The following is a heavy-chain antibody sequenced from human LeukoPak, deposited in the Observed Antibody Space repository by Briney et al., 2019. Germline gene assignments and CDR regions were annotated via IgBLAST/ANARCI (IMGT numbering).Heavy chain of an antibody. CDR3: ATDGENCSSTGCLAYYYYMDV. J-gene: IGHJ6*03. D-gene: IGHD2-2*01. Sequence: SVKVSCKASGGTFSSYAISWVRQAPGQGLEWMGGIIPIFGTANYAQKFQGRVTITTDESTSTAYMELSSLRSEDTAVYYCATDGENCSSTGCLAYYYYMDVRGKGTTVTVSS. CDR1: GGTFSSYA. CDR2: IIPIFGTA. V-gene: IGHV1-69*05.